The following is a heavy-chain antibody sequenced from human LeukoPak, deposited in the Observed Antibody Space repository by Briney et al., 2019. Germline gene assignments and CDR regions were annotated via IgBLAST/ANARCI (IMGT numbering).Heavy chain of an antibody. CDR2: ISGGSNNI. Sequence: PGGSLRLSCAASGFTFSNYNMNWVRQAPGKGLEWVASISGGSNNIYYADSVKGRFTISRDNSKNTTYLQMNSLRPEDTAVYYCAKHDSSSDFWGQGSLVTVSS. CDR3: AKHDSSSDF. D-gene: IGHD3-22*01. J-gene: IGHJ4*02. V-gene: IGHV3-21*01. CDR1: GFTFSNYN.